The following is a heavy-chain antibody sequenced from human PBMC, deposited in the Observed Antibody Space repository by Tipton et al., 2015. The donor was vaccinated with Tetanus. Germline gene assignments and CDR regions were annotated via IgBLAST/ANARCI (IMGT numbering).Heavy chain of an antibody. V-gene: IGHV1-2*02. D-gene: IGHD3-3*01. J-gene: IGHJ6*02. Sequence: QVQLVQSGAEVKKPGASVKVSCKASGYTFIDYYIHWVRQAPGQGLEWMGWINTHSGVTNFAQKFQGRVTMTRDTSISTAYMELSRLRSDDTAVYYCARAGPQATFGVKYGMDVWGQGTTVTVSS. CDR2: INTHSGVT. CDR1: GYTFIDYY. CDR3: ARAGPQATFGVKYGMDV.